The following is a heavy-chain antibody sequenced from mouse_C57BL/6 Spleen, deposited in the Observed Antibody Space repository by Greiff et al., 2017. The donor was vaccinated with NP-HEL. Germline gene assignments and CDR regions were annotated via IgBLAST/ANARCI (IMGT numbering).Heavy chain of an antibody. CDR2: ISNGGGST. J-gene: IGHJ1*03. CDR1: GFTFSDYY. Sequence: EVMLVESGGGLVQPGGSLKLSCAASGFTFSDYYMYWVRQTPEKRLEWVAYISNGGGSTYYPDTVKGRFTISRDNAKNTLYLQMSRLKSEDTAMYYCARHAQLGRYFDVWGTGTTVTVSS. D-gene: IGHD4-1*02. V-gene: IGHV5-12*01. CDR3: ARHAQLGRYFDV.